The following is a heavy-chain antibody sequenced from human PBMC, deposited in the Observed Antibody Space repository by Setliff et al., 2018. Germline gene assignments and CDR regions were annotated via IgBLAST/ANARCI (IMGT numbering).Heavy chain of an antibody. D-gene: IGHD2-15*01. CDR3: GRGFSRIEGWGNWFDP. Sequence: SETLSLTCTVSGGSLSSYNYWSWIRQPAGKGLEWIGQIYTDGSSNYNASLKSRLIITRDTSKNQISLKLTSVTAADTAVYYCGRGFSRIEGWGNWFDPWGQGILVTVSS. J-gene: IGHJ5*02. V-gene: IGHV4-61*09. CDR2: IYTDGSS. CDR1: GGSLSSYNY.